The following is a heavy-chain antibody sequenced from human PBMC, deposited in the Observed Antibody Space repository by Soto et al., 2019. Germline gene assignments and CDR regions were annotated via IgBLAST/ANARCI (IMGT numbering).Heavy chain of an antibody. CDR3: ARGTGAMGYYFDY. CDR1: GFLVTSNY. CDR2: IYTVGTT. J-gene: IGHJ4*02. Sequence: EVRLVETGGGLIQPGGSLRLSCAASGFLVTSNYMSWVRQAPGKGLEWVSVIYTVGTTYYADSVKAQFTISRDNSKNTLYLQMNSLRAEDTAVYYCARGTGAMGYYFDYWGQGTLVTVSS. D-gene: IGHD5-18*01. V-gene: IGHV3-53*02.